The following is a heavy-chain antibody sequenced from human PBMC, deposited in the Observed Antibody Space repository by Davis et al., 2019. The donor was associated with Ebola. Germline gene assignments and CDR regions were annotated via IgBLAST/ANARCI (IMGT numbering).Heavy chain of an antibody. CDR3: ASGGRVLVAEYFQH. CDR2: ISAYNGNT. CDR1: GYTFTSYA. J-gene: IGHJ1*01. V-gene: IGHV1-18*01. Sequence: AASVKVSCKASGYTFTSYAMNWVRQAPGQGLEWMGWISAYNGNTTYAQKLQGRVTMTTDTSTSTAYMELRSLRADDTAVYYCASGGRVLVAEYFQHWSQGTRVIVSS. D-gene: IGHD2-8*02.